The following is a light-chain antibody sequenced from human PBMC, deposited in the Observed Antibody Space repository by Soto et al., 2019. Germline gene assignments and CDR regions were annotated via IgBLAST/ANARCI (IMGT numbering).Light chain of an antibody. Sequence: QSALTQPASVSGSPGQSITISCTGSSSDVGAYNYVSWYQQHPGKAPRLMIYEVTNRPSGVSNRFSGSKSGNTASLTIPGLRAEDEADYYCSSYTSGSTLVVFGGGTKVTVL. CDR1: SSDVGAYNY. V-gene: IGLV2-14*01. J-gene: IGLJ2*01. CDR3: SSYTSGSTLVV. CDR2: EVT.